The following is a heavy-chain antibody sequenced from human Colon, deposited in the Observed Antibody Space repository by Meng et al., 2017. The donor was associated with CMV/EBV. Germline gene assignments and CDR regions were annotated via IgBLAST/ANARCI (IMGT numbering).Heavy chain of an antibody. CDR2: ISYDGSNK. CDR3: ARDSGSSLRYFDY. J-gene: IGHJ4*02. D-gene: IGHD1-26*01. Sequence: VVAGVVVVQPGRSLRCSCADSGFTFSIYGMHWVRQAPGKGLEWVAFISYDGSNKYYADSVKGRFTISRDSSKNTLYLQMNSLRADDTAVYYCARDSGSSLRYFDYWGQGTLVTVSS. V-gene: IGHV3-30*03. CDR1: GFTFSIYG.